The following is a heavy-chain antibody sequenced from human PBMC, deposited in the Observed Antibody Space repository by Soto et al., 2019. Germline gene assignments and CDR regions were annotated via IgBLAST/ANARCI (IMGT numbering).Heavy chain of an antibody. CDR3: AMSYSSSGPFDY. CDR1: GGSISSGGYY. CDR2: IYYSGST. V-gene: IGHV4-31*03. Sequence: QVQLQESGPGLVKPSQTLSLTCSVSGGSISSGGYYWNWIRQHPGKGLEWIGYIYYSGSTYYNPSLKSRVTISVDTSETQFSLKLSSVTAADTAVYYCAMSYSSSGPFDYWGQGNLVTVSS. D-gene: IGHD6-6*01. J-gene: IGHJ4*02.